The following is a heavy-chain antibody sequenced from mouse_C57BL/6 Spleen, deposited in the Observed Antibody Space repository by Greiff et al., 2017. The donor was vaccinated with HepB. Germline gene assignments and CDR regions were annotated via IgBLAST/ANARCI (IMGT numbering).Heavy chain of an antibody. V-gene: IGHV1-64*01. Sequence: QVQLQQPGAELVKPGASVKLSCKASGYTFTSYWMHWVKQRPGQGLEWIGMIHPNSGSTNYNEKFKSKATLTVDKSSSTAYMQLSSLTSEDSAVYYCARGEGDDGEYYAMDYWGQGTSVTVSS. CDR2: IHPNSGST. J-gene: IGHJ4*01. CDR1: GYTFTSYW. CDR3: ARGEGDDGEYYAMDY. D-gene: IGHD2-2*01.